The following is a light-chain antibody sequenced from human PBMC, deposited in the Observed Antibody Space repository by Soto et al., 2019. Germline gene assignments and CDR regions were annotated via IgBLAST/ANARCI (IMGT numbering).Light chain of an antibody. Sequence: EVMLTQSPGTLSLSPGERATLSCRASQSVSSNYLAWYQQKSGQAPRLLIYGASNRATGIPDRFSGSGSGTAFTLTIRRLEPEDFAVYYCQQYDTSPRTFGQGTKVEF. CDR1: QSVSSNY. V-gene: IGKV3-20*01. CDR2: GAS. CDR3: QQYDTSPRT. J-gene: IGKJ1*01.